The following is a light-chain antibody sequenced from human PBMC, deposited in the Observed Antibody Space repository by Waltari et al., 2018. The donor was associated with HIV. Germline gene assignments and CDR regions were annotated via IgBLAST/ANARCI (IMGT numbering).Light chain of an antibody. CDR1: SSDIGGYNF. CDR3: SSYTSSATGVL. J-gene: IGLJ2*01. V-gene: IGLV2-14*01. Sequence: QSALTQPASVSGSPGQSITISCTRTSSDIGGYNFVSWYQQHPGRAPRLMIYEVTSRPSGVSNRFSGSRSGNTASLTISGLQAEDEADYYCSSYTSSATGVLFGGGTTLTVL. CDR2: EVT.